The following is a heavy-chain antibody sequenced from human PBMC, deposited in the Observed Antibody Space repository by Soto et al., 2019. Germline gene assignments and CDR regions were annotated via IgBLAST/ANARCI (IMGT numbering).Heavy chain of an antibody. CDR1: GGSMYSSNW. J-gene: IGHJ4*02. D-gene: IGHD4-4*01. Sequence: QVQLQESGPRLVEPSGTLSLTCAVSGGSMYSSNWWSWVRQPPGKGLEWIGQIFHSGAANYNLSLKSRVTISLDKSEIQFSLKMSSVTAADTAVYYCASLGTTLTSFDSWGQGTLVTVSS. CDR3: ASLGTTLTSFDS. V-gene: IGHV4-4*02. CDR2: IFHSGAA.